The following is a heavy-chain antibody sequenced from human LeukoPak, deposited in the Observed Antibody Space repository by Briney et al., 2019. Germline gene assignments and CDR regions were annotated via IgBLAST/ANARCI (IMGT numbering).Heavy chain of an antibody. CDR1: GGXISSYY. CDR2: IYYSGST. J-gene: IGHJ6*02. V-gene: IGHV4-59*01. CDR3: ARGTGMDV. Sequence: SETLSLTCTVSGGXISSYYCSWIRQPPGKGLEWIGHIYYSGSTNYNPSLKSRVTISVDTSKNQFSLKLSSVTAADTAVYYCARGTGMDVWGQGTTVTVSS.